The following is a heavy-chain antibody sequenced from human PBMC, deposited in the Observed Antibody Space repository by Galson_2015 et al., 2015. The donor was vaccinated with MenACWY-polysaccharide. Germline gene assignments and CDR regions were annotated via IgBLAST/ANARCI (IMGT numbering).Heavy chain of an antibody. V-gene: IGHV3-30-3*01. CDR2: ISYDGSNK. J-gene: IGHJ6*02. D-gene: IGHD2-2*01. CDR1: GFTFSSYA. CDR3: ARSYCSRTSCDGMDV. Sequence: SLRLSCAASGFTFSSYAIHWVRQAPGKGLEWVAVISYDGSNKYCADSVKGRFTISRDNSKNTLYLQMNSLGAEDTAVYYCARSYCSRTSCDGMDVWGQGTTVTVSS.